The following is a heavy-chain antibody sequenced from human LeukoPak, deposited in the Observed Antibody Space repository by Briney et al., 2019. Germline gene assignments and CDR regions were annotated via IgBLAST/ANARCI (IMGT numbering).Heavy chain of an antibody. D-gene: IGHD2-8*01. Sequence: PGGSLRLSCAASGFTFSSYAIHWVRQAPGKGLEWVAVTSYDGSNKYYADSVKGRFTISRDNSKNTLYLQMNSLRAEDTAVYYCARNGGSYYYYYYGMDVWGQGTTVTVSS. J-gene: IGHJ6*02. V-gene: IGHV3-30*04. CDR1: GFTFSSYA. CDR2: TSYDGSNK. CDR3: ARNGGSYYYYYYGMDV.